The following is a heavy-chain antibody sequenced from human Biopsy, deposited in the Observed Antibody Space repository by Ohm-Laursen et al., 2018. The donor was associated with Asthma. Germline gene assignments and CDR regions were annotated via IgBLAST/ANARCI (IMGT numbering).Heavy chain of an antibody. CDR2: GGSYYDGGLK. V-gene: IGHV3-30-3*01. D-gene: IGHD3-3*01. CDR1: GFTFRSYA. Sequence: SLRLSCAASGFTFRSYAMHWVRQAPGKGLGWVAVGGSYYDGGLKYYADSVNGRFTVSRDDSKNTLYLQMNSLRPDDTAVYYCARDVMEWYLPAFDFWGQGTLATVSS. J-gene: IGHJ4*02. CDR3: ARDVMEWYLPAFDF.